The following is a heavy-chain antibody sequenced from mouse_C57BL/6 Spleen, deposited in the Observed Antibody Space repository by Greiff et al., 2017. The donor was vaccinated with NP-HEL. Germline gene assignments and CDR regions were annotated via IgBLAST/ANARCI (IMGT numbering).Heavy chain of an antibody. CDR3: ASGGGSSYGAVDY. V-gene: IGHV14-2*01. CDR1: GFTIRDYY. D-gene: IGHD1-1*01. CDR2: IDPEDGET. J-gene: IGHJ4*01. Sequence: VQLKESGAELVKPGASVKLSCTASGFTIRDYYMHWVKQRTEQGLEWIGRIDPEDGETKYASKFQGKATITADTSSNTAYLQLSSLTSEDTAVYYCASGGGSSYGAVDYWGQGTSVTVSS.